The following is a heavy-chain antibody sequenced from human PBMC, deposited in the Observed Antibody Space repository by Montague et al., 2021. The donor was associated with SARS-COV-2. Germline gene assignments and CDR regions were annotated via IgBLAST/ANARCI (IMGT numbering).Heavy chain of an antibody. V-gene: IGHV4-34*01. CDR1: GGSISTYYY. CDR2: INHSGST. J-gene: IGHJ5*01. Sequence: SETLSLTCTVSGGSISTYYYWGWIRQPPGKGLEWIGEINHSGSTNYNPXXKSRVTISVDTSKNQFSLKLSSVTAADTAVYYCARGPRIAMVVVVITAIWFDSWGQGTLVTVSS. CDR3: ARGPRIAMVVVVITAIWFDS. D-gene: IGHD3-22*01.